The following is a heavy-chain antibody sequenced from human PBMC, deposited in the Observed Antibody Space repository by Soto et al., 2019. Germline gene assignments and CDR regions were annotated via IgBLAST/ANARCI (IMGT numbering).Heavy chain of an antibody. V-gene: IGHV4-30-4*01. CDR3: ASGKPAAMSVSDWFDP. J-gene: IGHJ5*02. CDR2: IYYSGST. D-gene: IGHD2-2*01. CDR1: GGSISSGDYY. Sequence: TSETLSLTCTVSGGSISSGDYYWSWIRQPPGNGLEWIGYIYYSGSTYYNPSLKSRVTISVDTSKNQFSLKLSSVTAADTAVYYCASGKPAAMSVSDWFDPWGQGTLVTVSS.